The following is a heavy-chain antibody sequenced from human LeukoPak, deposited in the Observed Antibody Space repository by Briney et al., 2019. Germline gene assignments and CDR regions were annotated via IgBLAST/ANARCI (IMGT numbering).Heavy chain of an antibody. Sequence: GGSLRLSCAASGFTFSSYSMNWVRQAPGKGLEWVSSISSSSSYIYYADSVKGRFTISRDNTKNSLYLQVNSLRAEDTAVYYCARRGLWFGELLASYDYWGQGTLVTVSS. J-gene: IGHJ4*02. CDR1: GFTFSSYS. V-gene: IGHV3-21*01. CDR2: ISSSSSYI. D-gene: IGHD3-10*01. CDR3: ARRGLWFGELLASYDY.